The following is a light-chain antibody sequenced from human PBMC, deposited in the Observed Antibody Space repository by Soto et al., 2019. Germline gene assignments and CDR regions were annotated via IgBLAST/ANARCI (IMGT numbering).Light chain of an antibody. Sequence: IVSTQSPGTLSLSPGERATLSCRASQSVSSSYLAWYQQKPGQAPRLLIYGASSRATGIPDRFSGSGSGTDFTLTISRLEPEDFAVYYCQQYGSSPPWTFGQGTKVDIK. V-gene: IGKV3-20*01. CDR1: QSVSSSY. CDR3: QQYGSSPPWT. J-gene: IGKJ1*01. CDR2: GAS.